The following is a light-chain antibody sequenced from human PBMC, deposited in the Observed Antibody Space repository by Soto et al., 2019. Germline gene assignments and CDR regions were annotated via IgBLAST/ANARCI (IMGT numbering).Light chain of an antibody. CDR2: GAS. CDR3: QHYNNWLGT. Sequence: EIGLTQSPATLSVSRVGRATLSCMANQAISSNLAWYQQKPGQAPRLLIYGASTRATGIPDRFSGSGSGTEFTLPISSLQYEDFAVYYCQHYNNWLGTFGRGTKVDI. V-gene: IGKV3-15*01. CDR1: QAISSN. J-gene: IGKJ4*01.